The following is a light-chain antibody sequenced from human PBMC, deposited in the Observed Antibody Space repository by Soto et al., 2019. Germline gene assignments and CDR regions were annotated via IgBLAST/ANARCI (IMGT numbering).Light chain of an antibody. CDR1: LSVTTR. Sequence: EIVLTQSPDTLSFSPGGRATLSCRASLSVTTRLAWYQQKPGQPHRLLISGASVRASGVPVRISGSGSGTDFTLTISRLEPEDFALYYCQQYGGSPITFGLGKRLEVK. V-gene: IGKV3-20*01. J-gene: IGKJ5*01. CDR3: QQYGGSPIT. CDR2: GAS.